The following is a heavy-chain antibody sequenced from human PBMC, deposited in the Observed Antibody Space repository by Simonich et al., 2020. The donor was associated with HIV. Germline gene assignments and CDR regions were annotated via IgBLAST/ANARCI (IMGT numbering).Heavy chain of an antibody. CDR1: GYSFTEYY. J-gene: IGHJ3*02. D-gene: IGHD3-10*01. V-gene: IGHV1-69-2*01. CDR2: VDSEVGET. Sequence: EVQLVQSGAEVKKPGATVKIPCKFSGYSFTEYYIHWVQQAPGKGLEWMGLVDSEVGETKDVENVQGRGTITADTSSYTAYMELRSLRSDDTAVYYCAADYGANNAFDIWGQGTMVTVSS. CDR3: AADYGANNAFDI.